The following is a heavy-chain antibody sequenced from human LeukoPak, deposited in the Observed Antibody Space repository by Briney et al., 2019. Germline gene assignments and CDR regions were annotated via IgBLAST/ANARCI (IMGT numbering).Heavy chain of an antibody. CDR1: GFTVSSNY. CDR3: AKFVGRNRWFDP. J-gene: IGHJ5*02. D-gene: IGHD1-1*01. Sequence: GGSLRLSCAASGFTVSSNYMSWVRQAPGKGLEWVSVIYSGGTTNYADSVKGRFTISRDNSKNTLFLQMNSLRAEDTAVYYCAKFVGRNRWFDPWGQGTLVTVSS. CDR2: IYSGGTT. V-gene: IGHV3-53*01.